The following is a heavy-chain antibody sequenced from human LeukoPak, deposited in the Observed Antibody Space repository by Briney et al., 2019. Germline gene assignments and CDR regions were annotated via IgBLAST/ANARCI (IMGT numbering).Heavy chain of an antibody. CDR1: GYSFSNYW. V-gene: IGHV5-51*01. Sequence: GESLKISCKGSGYSFSNYWIAWVRQKPGKGLEWMGITYPGDSDTRYSPSFQGQVTISADKSISTAYLQWSSLKASDTAMYYCARNSPHCSSTSCYVDAFDIWGQGTMVTVSS. CDR2: TYPGDSDT. J-gene: IGHJ3*02. D-gene: IGHD2-2*01. CDR3: ARNSPHCSSTSCYVDAFDI.